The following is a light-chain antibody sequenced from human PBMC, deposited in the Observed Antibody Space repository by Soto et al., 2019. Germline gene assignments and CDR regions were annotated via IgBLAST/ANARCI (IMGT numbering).Light chain of an antibody. CDR2: GAS. CDR3: QQYDNWPWGPFT. J-gene: IGKJ3*01. V-gene: IGKV3-15*01. CDR1: QSVNRN. Sequence: EIVMTQSPAILSVSPGERVTLSCRASQSVNRNLAWYQQTPGQAPRLLIYGASSRATGTPDRFSGSATWTEFTLTITSLQSEDFAVYYCQQYDNWPWGPFTFGPGTRVDAK.